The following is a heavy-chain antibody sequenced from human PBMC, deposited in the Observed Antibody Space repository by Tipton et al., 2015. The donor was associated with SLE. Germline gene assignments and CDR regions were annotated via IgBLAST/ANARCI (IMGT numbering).Heavy chain of an antibody. CDR1: GFTFSNYG. CDR3: AREKPVPAGLSDWFDP. V-gene: IGHV3-48*04. D-gene: IGHD2-2*01. Sequence: SLRLSCAASGFTFSNYGMHWVRQAPGKGLEWVSYISDDGSRTYYTDSVKGRFTISRDNAKNSLYLQMNSLRAEDTAVYYCAREKPVPAGLSDWFDPWGQGTLVTVSS. CDR2: ISDDGSRT. J-gene: IGHJ5*02.